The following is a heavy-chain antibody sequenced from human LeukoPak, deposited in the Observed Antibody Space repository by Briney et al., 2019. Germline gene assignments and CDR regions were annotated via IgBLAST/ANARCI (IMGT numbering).Heavy chain of an antibody. D-gene: IGHD4/OR15-4a*01. Sequence: SETLSLTCGVSGGSITSTNYWTWVRQPPGKGLEWIGEVNLQGSTNYNPSLMGRVAISVDMSENHISLQLTSVTAADTAVYYCARRNYGGHFDYWGQGTLVTVSS. CDR3: ARRNYGGHFDY. J-gene: IGHJ4*02. CDR2: VNLQGST. CDR1: GGSITSTNY. V-gene: IGHV4-4*02.